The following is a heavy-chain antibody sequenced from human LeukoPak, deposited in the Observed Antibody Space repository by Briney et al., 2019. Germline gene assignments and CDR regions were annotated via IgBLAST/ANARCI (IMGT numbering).Heavy chain of an antibody. Sequence: GGSLRLSCAASGFTFSSYWMHWVRQAPGKGLVWVSRINTDGSSTSYADSVKGRFTISRDNAKNTLYLQTNSLRAEDTAVYYCARAAVYDYGDYWGQGTLVTVSS. D-gene: IGHD3-16*01. CDR3: ARAAVYDYGDY. CDR2: INTDGSST. J-gene: IGHJ4*02. CDR1: GFTFSSYW. V-gene: IGHV3-74*01.